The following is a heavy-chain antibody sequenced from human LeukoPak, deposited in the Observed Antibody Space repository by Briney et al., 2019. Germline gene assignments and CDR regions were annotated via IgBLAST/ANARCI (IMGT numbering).Heavy chain of an antibody. V-gene: IGHV3-30-3*01. CDR1: GFTFSSYA. D-gene: IGHD2-15*01. J-gene: IGHJ6*02. Sequence: HAGGSLRLSCAASGFTFSSYAMHWVRQAPGKGLEWVAVISYDGSNKYYADSVKGRFTISRDNSKNTLYLQMNSLRAEDTAVYYCARARFSRTRILRSGMDVWGQGTTVTVSS. CDR3: ARARFSRTRILRSGMDV. CDR2: ISYDGSNK.